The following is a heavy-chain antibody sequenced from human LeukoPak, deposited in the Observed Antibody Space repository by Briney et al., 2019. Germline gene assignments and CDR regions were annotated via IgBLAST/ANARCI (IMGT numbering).Heavy chain of an antibody. CDR2: IYGAVKT. CDR3: ARDQPLEH. D-gene: IGHD3-3*01. Sequence: GGSLRLSCAASGFTVSSNYMSWVRQAPGKGLEWVSVIYGAVKTYYADAVKGRLTISRDNSKNTLYLQMNSLRTEDTAVYYCARDQPLEHWGQGTIVTVSS. V-gene: IGHV3-66*02. CDR1: GFTVSSNY. J-gene: IGHJ3*01.